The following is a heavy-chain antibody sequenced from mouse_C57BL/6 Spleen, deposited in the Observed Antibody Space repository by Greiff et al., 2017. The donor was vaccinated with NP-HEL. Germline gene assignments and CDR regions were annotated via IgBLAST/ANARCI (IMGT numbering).Heavy chain of an antibody. Sequence: VQLQQSGPELVKPGASVKISCKASGYAFSSSWMNWVKQRPGKGLEWIGRIYPGDGDTNYKGKFKGKATLTADKSSSTAYMQLSSLTSEDSAVYFCARDGSSQTWFAYWGQGTLVTVSA. CDR1: GYAFSSSW. D-gene: IGHD1-1*01. CDR3: ARDGSSQTWFAY. V-gene: IGHV1-82*01. CDR2: IYPGDGDT. J-gene: IGHJ3*01.